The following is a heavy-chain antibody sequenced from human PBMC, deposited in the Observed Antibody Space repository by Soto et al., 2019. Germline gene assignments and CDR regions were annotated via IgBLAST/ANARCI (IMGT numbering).Heavy chain of an antibody. CDR2: ISAYNGNT. V-gene: IGHV1-18*01. Sequence: ASVKVSCKASGYTFTSYGISWVRQAPGQGLEWMGWISAYNGNTNYAQKLQGRVTMTTDTSTSTAYMELRSLRSDDTAVYYCARDPRLGGWGKRYYYYNRAFWGKGTTVTVSS. D-gene: IGHD3-10*01. CDR3: ARDPRLGGWGKRYYYYNRAF. CDR1: GYTFTSYG. J-gene: IGHJ6*03.